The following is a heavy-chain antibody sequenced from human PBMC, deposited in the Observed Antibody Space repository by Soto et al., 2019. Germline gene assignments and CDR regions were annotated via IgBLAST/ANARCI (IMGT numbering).Heavy chain of an antibody. D-gene: IGHD5-12*01. CDR1: GGSISSGDYY. CDR3: ARYSGPDSGCY. Sequence: SETLSLTCTVSGGSISSGDYYWSWIRQPPGKGLEWIGYIYYSGSTYYNPSLKSRVTISVDTSKNQFSLELSSVTAADTAVYYCARYSGPDSGCYWGQGTLVTVSS. CDR2: IYYSGST. J-gene: IGHJ4*02. V-gene: IGHV4-30-4*01.